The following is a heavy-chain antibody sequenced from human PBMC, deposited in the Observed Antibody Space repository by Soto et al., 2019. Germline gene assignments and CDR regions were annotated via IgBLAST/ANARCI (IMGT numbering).Heavy chain of an antibody. CDR2: IYSGGST. CDR1: GFAVSSNY. D-gene: IGHD1-26*01. Sequence: GGSLRLSCAASGFAVSSNYMSWVRQAPGKGLEWVSVIYSGGSTYYADSVKGRFTISRDNSKNTLYLQMNSLRAEDTAVYYCTRDQGGSYDSWFDPWGRGTLVTVSS. CDR3: TRDQGGSYDSWFDP. J-gene: IGHJ5*02. V-gene: IGHV3-66*01.